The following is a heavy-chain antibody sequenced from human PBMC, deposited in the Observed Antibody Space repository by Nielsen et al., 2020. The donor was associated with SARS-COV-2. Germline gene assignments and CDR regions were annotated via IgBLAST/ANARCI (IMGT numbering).Heavy chain of an antibody. Sequence: TLSLTCAVSGGSISSNNWWSWVRQPPGKALEWLALIYWDDDKRYSPSLKSRLTITKDTSKNQVVLTMTNMDPVDTATYYCAHRLAVAEFDYWGQGTLVTVSS. J-gene: IGHJ4*02. D-gene: IGHD6-19*01. CDR2: IYWDDDK. CDR1: GGSISSNNW. CDR3: AHRLAVAEFDY. V-gene: IGHV2-5*08.